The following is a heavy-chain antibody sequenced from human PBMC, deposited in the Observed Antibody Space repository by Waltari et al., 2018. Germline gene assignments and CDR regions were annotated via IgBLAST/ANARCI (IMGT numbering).Heavy chain of an antibody. CDR3: ARYGGYSGYDSWGGDY. CDR1: GGTFSSYA. CDR2: IIPIFVTA. D-gene: IGHD5-12*01. J-gene: IGHJ4*02. V-gene: IGHV1-69*08. Sequence: QVQLVQSGAEVKKPGSSVKVSCKASGGTFSSYAISWVRQAPGQGLEWMGRIIPIFVTANYAQKFQGRVTITADKSTSTAYMELSSLRSEDTAVYYCARYGGYSGYDSWGGDYWGQGTLVTVSS.